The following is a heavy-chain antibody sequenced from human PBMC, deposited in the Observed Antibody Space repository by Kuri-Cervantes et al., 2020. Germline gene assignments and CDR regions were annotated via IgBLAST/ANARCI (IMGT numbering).Heavy chain of an antibody. CDR3: ARGGYYYDTSGYYPSTAPADY. Sequence: GGSLRLSCAASGFTFDDYAMHWVRQAPGKGLEWVSGISWNSGSKGYADSVKGRFTISRDNAKNSLYLQMNSLRAEDTALYYCARGGYYYDTSGYYPSTAPADYWGQGTLVTVSS. CDR1: GFTFDDYA. D-gene: IGHD3-22*01. V-gene: IGHV3-9*01. J-gene: IGHJ4*02. CDR2: ISWNSGSK.